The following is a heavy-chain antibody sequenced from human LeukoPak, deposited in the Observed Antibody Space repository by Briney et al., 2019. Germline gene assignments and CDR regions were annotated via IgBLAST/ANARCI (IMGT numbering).Heavy chain of an antibody. CDR1: GFTVSPNY. V-gene: IGHV3-53*01. Sequence: PGGSLRLSCEVFGFTVSPNYMSWVRQAPGKGLEWVSVIYSGANTYYADSVQGRFTISRDTSRNTLYLQMNSLRAEDTAVYCCARLGPYYFDSWGQGTLVIVSS. CDR2: IYSGANT. D-gene: IGHD3-16*01. CDR3: ARLGPYYFDS. J-gene: IGHJ4*02.